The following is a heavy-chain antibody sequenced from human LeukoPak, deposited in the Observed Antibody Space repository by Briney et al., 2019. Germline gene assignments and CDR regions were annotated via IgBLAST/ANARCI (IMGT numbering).Heavy chain of an antibody. D-gene: IGHD3-10*01. Sequence: PGGSPRLSCAAPGFTLSSYEMNWVRQAPGEGLEWGSYISSSGSNIYYADSVKGRFTISRDNAKNSLYLQMNSLRAEDTAVYYCARDRGSYYTCFDYWGQGTLVTVSS. CDR3: ARDRGSYYTCFDY. V-gene: IGHV3-48*03. CDR2: ISSSGSNI. CDR1: GFTLSSYE. J-gene: IGHJ4*02.